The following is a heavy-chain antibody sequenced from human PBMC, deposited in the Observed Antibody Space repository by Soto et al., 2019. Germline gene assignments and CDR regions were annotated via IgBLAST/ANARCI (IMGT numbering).Heavy chain of an antibody. Sequence: QVQLQQWGAGLLKPSETLSLTCTVYGGSLSGNFWSWIRQTPGKGLEWIAEINHRGGTNYNPSLKSRVTISVDTSRSQFSLKMNSVTAADTAVYYCARGEFGINYCSDTSSNCAFDVWGQGTMVTVSS. CDR3: ARGEFGINYCSDTSSNCAFDV. CDR1: GGSLSGNF. CDR2: INHRGGT. J-gene: IGHJ3*01. V-gene: IGHV4-34*01. D-gene: IGHD2-2*01.